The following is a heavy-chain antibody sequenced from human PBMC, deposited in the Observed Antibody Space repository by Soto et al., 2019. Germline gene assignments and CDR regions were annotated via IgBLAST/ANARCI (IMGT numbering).Heavy chain of an antibody. CDR3: AKEVRGGSSSPYCFDY. V-gene: IGHV3-23*01. Sequence: PGVSRRLSWSAAGFTLSNYAMRWDRQAPRSGMGRVSALSSSVNTYYADSVKGRLTISRGNSKNTVTMQINSLNAEDTAVYSCAKEVRGGSSSPYCFDYWGRGTLVTVSS. J-gene: IGHJ4*02. D-gene: IGHD6-6*01. CDR2: LSSSVNT. CDR1: GFTLSNYA.